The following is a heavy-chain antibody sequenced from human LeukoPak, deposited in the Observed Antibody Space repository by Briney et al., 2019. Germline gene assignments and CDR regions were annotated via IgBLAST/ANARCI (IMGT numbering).Heavy chain of an antibody. D-gene: IGHD2-15*01. Sequence: GASVTVSCTASGYTFTSYGISWVRQAPGQGLEWMGWISAYNGNTNYAQKLQGRVTMTTDTSTSTAYMELRSLRSDDTAVYYCARDIVPGGYYYYGMDVWGQGTTVTVSS. J-gene: IGHJ6*02. CDR1: GYTFTSYG. V-gene: IGHV1-18*01. CDR3: ARDIVPGGYYYYGMDV. CDR2: ISAYNGNT.